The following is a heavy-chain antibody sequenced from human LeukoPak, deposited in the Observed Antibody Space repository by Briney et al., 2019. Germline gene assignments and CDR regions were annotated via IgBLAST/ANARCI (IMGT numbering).Heavy chain of an antibody. CDR1: GGSFSGYY. V-gene: IGHV4-34*01. CDR2: INHSGST. J-gene: IGHJ6*02. Sequence: SETLSLTCAVYGGSFSGYYWSWIRQPPGKGLEWIGEINHSGSTNYNPSLKSRVTISVDTSENQFSLKLSSVTAADTAVYYCASILGYCSSTSCYYYGMDVWGQGTTVTVSS. D-gene: IGHD2-2*01. CDR3: ASILGYCSSTSCYYYGMDV.